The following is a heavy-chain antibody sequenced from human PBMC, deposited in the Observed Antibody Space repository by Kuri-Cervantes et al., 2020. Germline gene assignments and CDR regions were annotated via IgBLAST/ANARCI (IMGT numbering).Heavy chain of an antibody. Sequence: LSLTCAASGFTFNNYGMQWVRQAPGKGLEWVAVIWYDGSNKYYADSVKGRFTISRDNSKNTLYLQMNSLRAEDTAVYYCARGSPTLSFDYWGQGTLVTVSS. D-gene: IGHD3-16*01. CDR2: IWYDGSNK. CDR3: ARGSPTLSFDY. J-gene: IGHJ4*02. CDR1: GFTFNNYG. V-gene: IGHV3-33*08.